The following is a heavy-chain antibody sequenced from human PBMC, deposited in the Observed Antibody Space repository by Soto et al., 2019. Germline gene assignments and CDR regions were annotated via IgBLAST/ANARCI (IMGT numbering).Heavy chain of an antibody. CDR1: AFAFSSYL. D-gene: IGHD7-27*01. CDR3: AKPKLGIRAFDL. Sequence: GCLKLSFEASAFAFSSYLMTWARQPPGNALEWVSSISGADGTRYYADSGKGRFSISRDNSKNTLYLQMNSLSVNDTAVYYCAKPKLGIRAFDLWGQGTMVTASS. CDR2: ISGADGTR. V-gene: IGHV3-23*01. J-gene: IGHJ3*01.